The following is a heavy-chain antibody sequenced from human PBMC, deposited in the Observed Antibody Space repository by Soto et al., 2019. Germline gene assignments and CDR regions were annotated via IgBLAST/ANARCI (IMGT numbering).Heavy chain of an antibody. CDR3: ARGRVNAFDI. V-gene: IGHV3-48*01. CDR1: GFTFSSYA. CDR2: ISSATSPI. Sequence: SLRLSCAASGFTFSSYAMNWVRQAPEKGLEWVSYISSATSPIYYADSVKGRFTISRDNAKNSLYLQMNSLRAEDTAVYYCARGRVNAFDIWGQGTMVTVSS. D-gene: IGHD2-21*01. J-gene: IGHJ3*02.